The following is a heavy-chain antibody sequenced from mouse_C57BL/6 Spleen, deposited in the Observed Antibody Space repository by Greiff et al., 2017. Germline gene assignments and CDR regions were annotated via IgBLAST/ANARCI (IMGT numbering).Heavy chain of an antibody. CDR2: IYPGDGDT. D-gene: IGHD1-2*01. CDR1: GYAFSSSW. Sequence: VKLMESGPELVKPGASVKISCKASGYAFSSSWMNWVKQRPGKGLEWIGRIYPGDGDTNYNGKFKGKATLTADKSSSTAYMQLTSLTSEDSAVYYCTSLRGSGPYAMDYWGQGASVTVSS. J-gene: IGHJ4*01. V-gene: IGHV1-82*01. CDR3: TSLRGSGPYAMDY.